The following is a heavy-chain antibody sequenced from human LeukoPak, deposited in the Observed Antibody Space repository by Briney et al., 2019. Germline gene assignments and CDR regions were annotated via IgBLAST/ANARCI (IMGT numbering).Heavy chain of an antibody. D-gene: IGHD5-24*01. CDR1: GASISSYY. CDR2: IYYSGST. V-gene: IGHV4-59*01. J-gene: IGHJ4*02. Sequence: PSETLSLTCTVSGASISSYYWSWIRQPPGKGLEWIGYIYYSGSTNYNPSLKSRVTISVDTSKNQFSLKLSSVTAADTAVYYCARGEMATDWGQGTLVTVSS. CDR3: ARGEMATD.